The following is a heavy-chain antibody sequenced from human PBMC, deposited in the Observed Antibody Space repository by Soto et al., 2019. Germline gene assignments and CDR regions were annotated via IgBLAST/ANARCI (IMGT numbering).Heavy chain of an antibody. CDR3: AKYTDSYGSDQPFDY. CDR2: ISGSGGST. Sequence: GGSLRLSCAASGFTFSSYAMSWVRLAPGKGLEWVSAISGSGGSTYYADSVKRRFTISRDNSKNTLYLQMNSLRAEDTAVYYCAKYTDSYGSDQPFDYWGQGTLVTVSS. J-gene: IGHJ4*02. V-gene: IGHV3-23*01. CDR1: GFTFSSYA. D-gene: IGHD5-18*01.